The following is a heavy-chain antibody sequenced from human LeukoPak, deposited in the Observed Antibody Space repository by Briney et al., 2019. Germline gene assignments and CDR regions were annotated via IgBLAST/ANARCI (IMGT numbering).Heavy chain of an antibody. CDR2: ISSSSSTI. J-gene: IGHJ4*02. CDR3: ARDLEGSGSFYRPSYDY. Sequence: PGGSLRLSCAASGLTISSYSMNWVRQAPGKGLEWVSYISSSSSTIYYADSVEGRFTISRDNAKNSLYLQMNSLRAEDTAVYYCARDLEGSGSFYRPSYDYWGQGTLVTVSS. V-gene: IGHV3-48*01. CDR1: GLTISSYS. D-gene: IGHD3-10*01.